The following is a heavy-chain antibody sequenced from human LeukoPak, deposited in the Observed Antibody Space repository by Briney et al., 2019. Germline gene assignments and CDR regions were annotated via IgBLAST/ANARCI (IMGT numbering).Heavy chain of an antibody. CDR2: IIPIFGTA. V-gene: IGHV1-69*13. J-gene: IGHJ4*02. CDR1: GGTFSSYA. Sequence: GASVKVSCTASGGTFSSYAISWVRPAPGQGLEWMGGIIPIFGTANYAQKFQGRVTITADESTSTAYMELSSLRSEDTAVYYCARGDRWDYFDYWGQGTLVTVSS. D-gene: IGHD4-23*01. CDR3: ARGDRWDYFDY.